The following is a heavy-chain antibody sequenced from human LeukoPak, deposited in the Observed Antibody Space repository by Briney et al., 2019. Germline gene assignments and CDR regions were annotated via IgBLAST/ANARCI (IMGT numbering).Heavy chain of an antibody. CDR3: ARAYCGGDCYFPYYFDY. CDR1: GFTVSSNY. J-gene: IGHJ4*02. Sequence: GGSLRLSCAASGFTVSSNYMSWVRQAPGKGLEWVSVSYSGGSTYYADSVKGRFTISRDNSKNTLYLQMNSLRAEDTAVYYCARAYCGGDCYFPYYFDYWGQGTLVAVSS. V-gene: IGHV3-66*01. CDR2: SYSGGST. D-gene: IGHD2-21*02.